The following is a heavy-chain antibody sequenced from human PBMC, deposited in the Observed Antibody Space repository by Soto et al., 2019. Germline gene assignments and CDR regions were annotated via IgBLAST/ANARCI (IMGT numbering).Heavy chain of an antibody. J-gene: IGHJ4*02. V-gene: IGHV3-30-3*01. D-gene: IGHD4-17*01. CDR2: ISYDGSNK. Sequence: PGESLKISCAASGFTFSSYAMHWVRQAPGKGLEWVAVISYDGSNKYYADSVKGRFTISRDNAKNSLYLQMNSLRAEDTAVYYCARVGTVLDYWGQGTLVTVSS. CDR1: GFTFSSYA. CDR3: ARVGTVLDY.